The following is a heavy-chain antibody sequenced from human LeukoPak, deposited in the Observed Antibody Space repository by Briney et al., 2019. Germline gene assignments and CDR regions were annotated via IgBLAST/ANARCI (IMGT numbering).Heavy chain of an antibody. CDR3: AREEGKNGDFDY. D-gene: IGHD2-8*01. CDR2: ISSSSSYI. Sequence: PGGSLRLSCAASGFTFSNAWMSWVRQAPGKGLEWVSSISSSSSYIYYADSVKGRFTISRDNAKNSLYLQMNSLRAEDTAVYYCAREEGKNGDFDYWGQGTLVTVSS. CDR1: GFTFSNAW. J-gene: IGHJ4*02. V-gene: IGHV3-21*01.